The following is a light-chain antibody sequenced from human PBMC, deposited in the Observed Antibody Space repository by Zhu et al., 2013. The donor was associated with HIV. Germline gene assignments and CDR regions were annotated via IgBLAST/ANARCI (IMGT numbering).Light chain of an antibody. CDR3: QQYHDWPPFT. J-gene: IGKJ3*01. CDR2: NAT. CDR1: EIVRSN. Sequence: EIVLTQSPGTLSLSPGERATLSCRATEIVRSNNLAWYQQKPGQAPRLLISNATTRATGIPARFSGSESGTDFTLTISSLQSEDFAIYYCQQYHDWPPFTFGPGTKVDIK. V-gene: IGKV3-15*01.